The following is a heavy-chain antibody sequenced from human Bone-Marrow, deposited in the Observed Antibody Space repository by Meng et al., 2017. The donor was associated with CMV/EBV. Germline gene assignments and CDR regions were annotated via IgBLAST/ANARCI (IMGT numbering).Heavy chain of an antibody. J-gene: IGHJ6*01. Sequence: GGSLRLSCAASGFTVSSNYMSWVRQAPGKGLEWVSYISSSGSTIYYADSVKGRFTISRDNAKNSLYLQMNSLRAEDTAVYYCARVATWIQLYYYYGMDVWGEGTTVTVSS. V-gene: IGHV3-11*04. CDR1: GFTVSSNY. CDR3: ARVATWIQLYYYYGMDV. CDR2: ISSSGSTI. D-gene: IGHD5-18*01.